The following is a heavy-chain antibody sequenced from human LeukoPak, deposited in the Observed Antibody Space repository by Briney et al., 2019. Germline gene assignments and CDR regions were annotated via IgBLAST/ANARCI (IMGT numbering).Heavy chain of an antibody. D-gene: IGHD3-10*01. CDR3: ARSRSRDYGSGSYYPPFDY. Sequence: SVTVSFKASGGTFSSYAISWVRQAPGQGLEWMGGIIPIFGTANYAQKFQGRVTITADESTSTAYMELSNLRSEDTAVYYCARSRSRDYGSGSYYPPFDYWGQGTLVTVSS. CDR2: IIPIFGTA. V-gene: IGHV1-69*13. CDR1: GGTFSSYA. J-gene: IGHJ4*02.